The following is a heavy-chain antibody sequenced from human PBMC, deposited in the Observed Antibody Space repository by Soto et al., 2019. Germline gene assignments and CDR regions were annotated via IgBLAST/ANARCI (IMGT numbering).Heavy chain of an antibody. D-gene: IGHD1-26*01. Sequence: QVQLQESGPGLVKPSETLSLTCTVSGGSISSYYWSWIRQPPGKGLEWIGYIYYSGSTNYNPSLKSRVTISVDTSKNLFSLQLSSVTAADTAVYYCARAMRGSYLRYFDYWGQGTLVTVSS. CDR2: IYYSGST. J-gene: IGHJ4*02. CDR3: ARAMRGSYLRYFDY. V-gene: IGHV4-59*01. CDR1: GGSISSYY.